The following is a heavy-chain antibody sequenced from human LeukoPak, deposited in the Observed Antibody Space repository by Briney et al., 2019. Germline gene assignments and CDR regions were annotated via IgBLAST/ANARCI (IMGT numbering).Heavy chain of an antibody. CDR1: GGSFSGYY. CDR2: IYYSGST. D-gene: IGHD3-16*02. J-gene: IGHJ4*02. CDR3: ARVGARYDYVWGSYRPHVYYFDY. V-gene: IGHV4-59*12. Sequence: KPSETLSLTCAVYGGSFSGYYWSWIRQPPGKGLEWIGYIYYSGSTNYNPSLKSRVTISVDTSKNQFSLKLSSVTAADTAVYYCARVGARYDYVWGSYRPHVYYFDYWGQGTLVTVSS.